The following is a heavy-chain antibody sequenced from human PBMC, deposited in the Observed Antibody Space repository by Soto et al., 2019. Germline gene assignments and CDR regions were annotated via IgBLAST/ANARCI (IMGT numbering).Heavy chain of an antibody. CDR3: AKDRGDIVVVPAAIASFDY. CDR2: ISGSGGST. CDR1: GFTFSSYA. J-gene: IGHJ4*02. V-gene: IGHV3-23*01. D-gene: IGHD2-2*01. Sequence: GGSLRLSCAASGFTFSSYAMSWVRQAPGKGLEWVSAISGSGGSTYYADSVKGRFTISRDNSKNTLYLQMNSLRAEDTAVYYCAKDRGDIVVVPAAIASFDYWGQGTLVTVSS.